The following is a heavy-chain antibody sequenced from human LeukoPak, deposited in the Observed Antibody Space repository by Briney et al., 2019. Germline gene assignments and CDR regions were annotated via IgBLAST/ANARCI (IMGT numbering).Heavy chain of an antibody. J-gene: IGHJ4*02. CDR1: GYTLTELF. V-gene: IGHV1-24*01. CDR2: FDPEDGET. CDR3: ARDLYGGTSATFDY. D-gene: IGHD4-23*01. Sequence: ASVKVSCKVSGYTLTELFMHWVRQAPGKGLEWMGGFDPEDGETIYAQKFQGRVTMTEDTSTDTAYMELSSLRSDDRAVYYCARDLYGGTSATFDYWGQGTLVTVSS.